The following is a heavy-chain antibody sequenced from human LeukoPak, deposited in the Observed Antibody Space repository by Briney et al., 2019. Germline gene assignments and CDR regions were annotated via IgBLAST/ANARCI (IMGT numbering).Heavy chain of an antibody. CDR2: IYYSGST. D-gene: IGHD3-3*01. CDR1: GGSISSSSYY. Sequence: SETLSLTCTVSGGSISSSSYYLGWIRQPPGKGLEWIVSIYYSGSTYYNPSLKSRVTISVDTSKNQFSLKLSSVTAADTAVYYCARHLREYYDFWSGYYTGLDDAFDIWGQGTMVTVSS. CDR3: ARHLREYYDFWSGYYTGLDDAFDI. V-gene: IGHV4-39*01. J-gene: IGHJ3*02.